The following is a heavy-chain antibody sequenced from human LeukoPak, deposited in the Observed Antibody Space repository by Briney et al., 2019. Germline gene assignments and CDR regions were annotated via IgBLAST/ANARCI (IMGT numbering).Heavy chain of an antibody. CDR2: INHSGST. V-gene: IGHV4-34*01. D-gene: IGHD6-19*01. CDR1: GGSFSGYY. Sequence: PSETLSLTCAVYGGSFSGYYWSWVRQPPGKGLEWIGEINHSGSTNYNPSLKSRVTISVDTSKNQFSLKLSSVTAADTAVYYCARSDVIAVAPLRYWGQGTLVTVSS. J-gene: IGHJ4*02. CDR3: ARSDVIAVAPLRY.